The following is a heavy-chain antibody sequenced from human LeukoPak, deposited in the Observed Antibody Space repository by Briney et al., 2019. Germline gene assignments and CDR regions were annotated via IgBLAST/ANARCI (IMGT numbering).Heavy chain of an antibody. CDR3: ARQSQAYCGGDCYSWFDP. D-gene: IGHD2-21*02. CDR2: IYPGDSDT. Sequence: GESLKISCQGSGYSFTSYWIGWVRQMPGKGLEWMGIIYPGDSDTRYSPSFQGQVTISADKSISTAYLQWSSLKASDTAMYYCARQSQAYCGGDCYSWFDPWGQGTLVTVSS. J-gene: IGHJ5*02. V-gene: IGHV5-51*01. CDR1: GYSFTSYW.